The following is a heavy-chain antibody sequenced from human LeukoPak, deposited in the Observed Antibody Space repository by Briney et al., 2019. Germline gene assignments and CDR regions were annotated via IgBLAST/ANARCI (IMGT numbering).Heavy chain of an antibody. D-gene: IGHD3-16*01. J-gene: IGHJ6*03. CDR1: GGSSSSGGYS. Sequence: SETLSLTCAVSGGSSSSGGYSWSWIRQPPGNGLEWIGYIYYSGSTYYNPSLKSRVTISVDTSKNQFSLKLSSVTAADTAVYYCARARYDYVWGSPYYYYYMDVWGKGTTVTVSS. CDR2: IYYSGST. V-gene: IGHV4-30-4*07. CDR3: ARARYDYVWGSPYYYYYMDV.